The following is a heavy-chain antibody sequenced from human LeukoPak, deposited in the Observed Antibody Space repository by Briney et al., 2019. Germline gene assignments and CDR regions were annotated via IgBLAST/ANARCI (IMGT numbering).Heavy chain of an antibody. CDR2: IFNSGST. CDR3: ARGGDYGDGNWFDP. V-gene: IGHV4-39*07. D-gene: IGHD4-17*01. CDR1: GGSISSSNYY. Sequence: SETLSLTCTVSGGSISSSNYYWGWIRQPPGKGLEWIGYIFNSGSTYYNPSLKSRVTILVDTSKNQFSLKLSSVTAADTAVYYCARGGDYGDGNWFDPWGQGTLVTVSS. J-gene: IGHJ5*02.